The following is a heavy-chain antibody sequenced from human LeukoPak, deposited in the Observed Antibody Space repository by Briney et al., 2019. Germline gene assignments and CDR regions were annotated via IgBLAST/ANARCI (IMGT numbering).Heavy chain of an antibody. CDR1: GFTFSSYA. D-gene: IGHD2-2*01. V-gene: IGHV3-30*01. J-gene: IGHJ4*02. CDR2: ISYDGSNK. CDR3: ARGVARQGHQLLISAILDY. Sequence: GGSLRLSCAASGFTFSSYAMHWVRQAPGKGLEWVAVISYDGSNKYYADSVKGRFTISRDNSKNTLYLQMNSLRVEDTAVYYCARGVARQGHQLLISAILDYWGQGTLVTVSS.